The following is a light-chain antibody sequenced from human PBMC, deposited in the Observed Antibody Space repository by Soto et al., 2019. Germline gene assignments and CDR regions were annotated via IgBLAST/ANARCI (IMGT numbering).Light chain of an antibody. J-gene: IGKJ1*01. Sequence: EAVLTQSQATLSVFPGERATLSFRASQSVATNLAWYQQRPGQAPRLLIYGASKRAIGLPARFSGSGSGTEFTLTITSLQSEDFAVYYCQQYNKWPQTFGQGTKVDIK. CDR2: GAS. V-gene: IGKV3-15*01. CDR1: QSVATN. CDR3: QQYNKWPQT.